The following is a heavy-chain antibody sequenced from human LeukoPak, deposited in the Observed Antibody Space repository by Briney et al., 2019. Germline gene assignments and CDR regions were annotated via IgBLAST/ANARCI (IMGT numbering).Heavy chain of an antibody. Sequence: GGSLRLSCAASGFTFSSYAMYWVRQAPGKGLEWVAVISYDGSNKYYADSVKGRFTISRDNSKNTLYLQMNSLRAEDTAVYYCARGSSWELSDWGQGTLVTVSS. CDR2: ISYDGSNK. V-gene: IGHV3-30*04. J-gene: IGHJ4*02. CDR3: ARGSSWELSD. CDR1: GFTFSSYA. D-gene: IGHD1-26*01.